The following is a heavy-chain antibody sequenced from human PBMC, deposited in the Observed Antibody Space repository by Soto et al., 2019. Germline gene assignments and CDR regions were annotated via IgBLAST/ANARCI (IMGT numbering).Heavy chain of an antibody. CDR3: AKDTKNRSSTRWTYHASDI. D-gene: IGHD2-2*01. Sequence: SGGSLRLSCAASGFTFDDYAMYWVRQAPGKGLDWVSGISWNSGSIGYADSVKGRFTISRDNAKNSLYLQMNSLRAEDTALYYCAKDTKNRSSTRWTYHASDIWGE. CDR1: GFTFDDYA. J-gene: IGHJ3*02. CDR2: ISWNSGSI. V-gene: IGHV3-9*01.